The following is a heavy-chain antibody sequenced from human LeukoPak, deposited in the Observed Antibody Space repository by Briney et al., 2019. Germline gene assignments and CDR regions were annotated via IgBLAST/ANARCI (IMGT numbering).Heavy chain of an antibody. V-gene: IGHV4-39*01. CDR1: GGSIISSSYY. D-gene: IGHD2-15*01. CDR2: IYYSGSI. J-gene: IGHJ5*02. CDR3: ARQMRCSGGSCYSGGRANNWFDP. Sequence: SETLSLTCTVSGGSIISSSYYWGWIRQPPGKGLEWIGSIYYSGSIYYNPSLKSRVTISVDTSKNQFSLKLSAVTAADTAVYYCARQMRCSGGSCYSGGRANNWFDPWGQGTLVTVSS.